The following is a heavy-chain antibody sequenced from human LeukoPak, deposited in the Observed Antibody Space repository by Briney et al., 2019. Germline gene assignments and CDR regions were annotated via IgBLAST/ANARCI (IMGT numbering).Heavy chain of an antibody. J-gene: IGHJ3*02. CDR2: IYPGDSDI. Sequence: GESLQISCKGSGYTFNTFWIGWVRQVPGKGLDWMGIIYPGDSDIKYSPSFQGHVTISADKSISTAYLQWSSLKASDTAMYYCARQYHDGFSIWGQGTMVTVSS. D-gene: IGHD3-16*01. CDR3: ARQYHDGFSI. CDR1: GYTFNTFW. V-gene: IGHV5-51*01.